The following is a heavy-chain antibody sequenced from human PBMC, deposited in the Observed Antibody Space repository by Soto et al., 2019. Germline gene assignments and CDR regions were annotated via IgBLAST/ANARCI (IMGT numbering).Heavy chain of an antibody. CDR1: GYTFTSYG. J-gene: IGHJ5*02. CDR2: ISAYNGNT. Sequence: ASVKVSCKASGYTFTSYGISWVRQAPGQGLEWMGWISAYNGNTNYAQKLQGRVTMTTDTSTSTAYMELRSLRSDDTAVYYCARGPEAAGILGWFDPWGQGTLVTVSS. D-gene: IGHD6-13*01. CDR3: ARGPEAAGILGWFDP. V-gene: IGHV1-18*01.